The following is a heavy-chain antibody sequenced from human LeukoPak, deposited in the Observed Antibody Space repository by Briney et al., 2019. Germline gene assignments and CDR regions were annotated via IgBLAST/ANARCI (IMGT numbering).Heavy chain of an antibody. CDR2: INPNSGGT. CDR3: ARASLRYFDWSDYYGMDV. CDR1: GYTFTGYY. J-gene: IGHJ6*02. Sequence: ASVKVSCKASGYTFTGYYMHWVRQAPGQGLEWTGWINPNSGGTNYAQKFQGWVTMTRDTSISTAYMELSRLRSDDTAVYYCARASLRYFDWSDYYGMDVWGQGTTVTVSS. D-gene: IGHD3-9*01. V-gene: IGHV1-2*04.